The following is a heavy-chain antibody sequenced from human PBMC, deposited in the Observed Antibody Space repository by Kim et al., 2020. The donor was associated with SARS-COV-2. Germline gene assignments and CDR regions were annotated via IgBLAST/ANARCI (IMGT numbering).Heavy chain of an antibody. Sequence: LKSRVTISVDTSKNQFSLKLGSVTAADTAVYYCARARSGSYYVDAEYFQHWGQGTLVTVSS. CDR3: ARARSGSYYVDAEYFQH. V-gene: IGHV4-34*01. J-gene: IGHJ1*01. D-gene: IGHD1-26*01.